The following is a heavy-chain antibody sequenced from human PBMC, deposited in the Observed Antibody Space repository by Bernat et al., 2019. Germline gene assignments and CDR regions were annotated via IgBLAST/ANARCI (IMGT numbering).Heavy chain of an antibody. D-gene: IGHD2-2*01. CDR2: IQSKTDGGTA. CDR1: GFTFSNAW. CDR3: TTTCSSTSCYFFQLGV. J-gene: IGHJ6*02. V-gene: IGHV3-15*07. Sequence: EVQLVGSGGGLVKPGGSFRLSCTASGFTFSNAWMNWVRQDPGKGLEWVGLIQSKTDGGTADYAAPVKGRFTISRDDSKNTLYLQMNSLETEDTAVYYCTTTCSSTSCYFFQLGVWGQGTTVTVSS.